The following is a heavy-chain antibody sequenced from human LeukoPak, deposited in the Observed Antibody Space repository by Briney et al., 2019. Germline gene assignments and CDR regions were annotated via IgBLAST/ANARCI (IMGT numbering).Heavy chain of an antibody. Sequence: GGSLRLSCAASGFTFSSYAVSWVRQAPGKGLEWVSAISGSGGSTYYADSVKGRFTISRDNSKNTLYLQMNSLRAEDTAVYYCAKTIRYCSGGSCYHLWYYYYGMDVWGQGTTVTVSS. D-gene: IGHD2-15*01. CDR3: AKTIRYCSGGSCYHLWYYYYGMDV. V-gene: IGHV3-23*01. J-gene: IGHJ6*02. CDR2: ISGSGGST. CDR1: GFTFSSYA.